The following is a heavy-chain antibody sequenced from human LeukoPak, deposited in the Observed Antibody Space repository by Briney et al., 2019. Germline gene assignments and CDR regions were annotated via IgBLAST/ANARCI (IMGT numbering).Heavy chain of an antibody. V-gene: IGHV4-38-2*02. CDR3: ARDAEGYDFWSGLRCYYYMDV. D-gene: IGHD3-3*01. Sequence: SETLSLTCAVSGYSISSGYYWGWIRQPPGKGLEWIGSIYHSGSTYYNPSLKSRVTMSVDTSKNQFSLKLSSVTAADTAVYYCARDAEGYDFWSGLRCYYYMDVWGKGTTVTVSS. CDR1: GYSISSGYY. CDR2: IYHSGST. J-gene: IGHJ6*03.